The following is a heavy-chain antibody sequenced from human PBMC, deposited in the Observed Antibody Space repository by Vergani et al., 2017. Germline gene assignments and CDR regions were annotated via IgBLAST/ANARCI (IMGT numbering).Heavy chain of an antibody. CDR2: ICYDGSNK. D-gene: IGHD3-3*01. V-gene: IGHV3-33*08. CDR3: ARSQPLRFLEA. Sequence: QVQLVESGGGVVQPGRSLRLSCAASGFTFSSYGMHWVRQAPGKGLEWVAVICYDGSNKYYADSVKGLFTISRDNSKNTLYLQMNSLRAEDTAVYYCARSQPLRFLEAWGQATLVTVSS. CDR1: GFTFSSYG. J-gene: IGHJ5*02.